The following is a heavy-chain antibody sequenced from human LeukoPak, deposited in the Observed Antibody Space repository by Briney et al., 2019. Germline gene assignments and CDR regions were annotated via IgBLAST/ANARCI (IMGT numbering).Heavy chain of an antibody. V-gene: IGHV3-23*01. J-gene: IGHJ4*02. CDR3: AKSASDWYGYYFDY. CDR1: AFTFSTYA. D-gene: IGHD6-19*01. CDR2: IGSSGAGT. Sequence: GGSLRLSCAASAFTFSTYAMNWVRQAPGKGLEWVSGIGSSGAGTYYADSVRGRFTISRDNSQNTLYLQMNSLRAEDTALYYCAKSASDWYGYYFDYWGQGTLVTVSS.